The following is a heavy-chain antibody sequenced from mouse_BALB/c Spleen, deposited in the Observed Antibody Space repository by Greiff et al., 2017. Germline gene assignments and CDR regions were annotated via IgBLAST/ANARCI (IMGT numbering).Heavy chain of an antibody. J-gene: IGHJ4*01. CDR2: IDPANGNT. V-gene: IGHV14-3*02. CDR1: GFNITDTY. D-gene: IGHD2-12*01. Sequence: EVQLQQSGAELVKPGASVKLSCTASGFNITDTYMHWVKQRPEQGLEWIGRIDPANGNTKYDPKFQGKATITADTSSNTAYLQLSSLTSEDTAVYYCAIVGGDYWGQGTSVTVSS. CDR3: AIVGGDY.